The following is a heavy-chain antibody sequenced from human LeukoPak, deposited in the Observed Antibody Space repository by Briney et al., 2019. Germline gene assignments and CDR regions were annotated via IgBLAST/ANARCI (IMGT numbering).Heavy chain of an antibody. Sequence: PGGSLRLSCAASGFTFSSYGMHWVRQAPGKGLEWVSSISSSSSYIYYADSVKGRFTISRDNAKNSLYLQMNSLRAEDTAVYYCARDDITGSGMGLDWGQGTLVTVSS. CDR2: ISSSSSYI. V-gene: IGHV3-21*01. CDR3: ARDDITGSGMGLD. D-gene: IGHD1-20*01. J-gene: IGHJ4*02. CDR1: GFTFSSYG.